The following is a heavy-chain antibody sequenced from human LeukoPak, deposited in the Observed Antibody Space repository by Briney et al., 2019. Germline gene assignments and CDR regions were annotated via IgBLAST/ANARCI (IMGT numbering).Heavy chain of an antibody. J-gene: IGHJ4*02. D-gene: IGHD3-22*01. CDR1: GGSFSGYY. Sequence: SETLSLTCAVYGGSFSGYYWSWIRQPPGKGLEWIGEINHSGSTNYNPPLKSRVTISVDTSKNQFSLKLSSVIAADTAVYYCARGHYYYDSSGYYSYFDYWGQGTLDTVSS. V-gene: IGHV4-34*01. CDR3: ARGHYYYDSSGYYSYFDY. CDR2: INHSGST.